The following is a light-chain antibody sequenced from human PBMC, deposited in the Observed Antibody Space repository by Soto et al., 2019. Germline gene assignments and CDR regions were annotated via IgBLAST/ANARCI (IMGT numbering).Light chain of an antibody. V-gene: IGLV2-14*03. Sequence: QSALTQPASVSGSPGQSITISCTGTNSEIGGYNFVSWYQQHPGKAPKLLIYDVTNRPSGVSSRFSGSKSGNTASLIISGLLDEDEADYYCSSFTSDTTWVFGGGTKVTVL. CDR3: SSFTSDTTWV. CDR2: DVT. J-gene: IGLJ2*01. CDR1: NSEIGGYNF.